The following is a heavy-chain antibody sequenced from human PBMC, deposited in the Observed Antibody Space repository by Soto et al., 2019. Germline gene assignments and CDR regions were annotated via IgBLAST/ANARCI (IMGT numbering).Heavy chain of an antibody. CDR2: IRSKAYGGTT. CDR1: GFTFGDYA. CDR3: TNSYDFWSGYFDY. Sequence: GGSLRLSCPASGFTFGDYAMSWFRQAPGKGLEWVGFIRSKAYGGTTEYAASVKGRFTISRDDSKSIAYLQMNSLKTEDTAVYYCTNSYDFWSGYFDYWGQGTLVTVSS. V-gene: IGHV3-49*03. J-gene: IGHJ4*02. D-gene: IGHD3-3*01.